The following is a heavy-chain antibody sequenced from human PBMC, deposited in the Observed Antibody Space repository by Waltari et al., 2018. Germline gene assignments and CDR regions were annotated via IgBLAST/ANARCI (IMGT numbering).Heavy chain of an antibody. Sequence: QVQLQESGPGLVKPSETLSLTCTVSGGSISSYYWSWIRQPPGKGLEWIGYIYYSGSTNDNPSLKSRVTISVDTSKNQFSLKLSSVTAADTAVYYCARAPDYYYMDVWGKGTTVTVSS. V-gene: IGHV4-59*01. CDR3: ARAPDYYYMDV. CDR1: GGSISSYY. J-gene: IGHJ6*03. CDR2: IYYSGST.